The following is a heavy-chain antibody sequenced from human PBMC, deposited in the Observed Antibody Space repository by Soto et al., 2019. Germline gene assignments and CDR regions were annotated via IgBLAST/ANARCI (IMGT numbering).Heavy chain of an antibody. CDR2: ISPIFGTP. CDR3: AREGRHFDY. CDR1: GGTFSSYA. J-gene: IGHJ4*02. Sequence: PSVKVSCKASGGTFSSYAIIWVRQAPGQGLEWMGGISPIFGTPHYAQKYQGRVTITADTFTNTAYMELTRLTSDDTAVYFCAREGRHFDYWGQGTLVTVSS. V-gene: IGHV1-69*06.